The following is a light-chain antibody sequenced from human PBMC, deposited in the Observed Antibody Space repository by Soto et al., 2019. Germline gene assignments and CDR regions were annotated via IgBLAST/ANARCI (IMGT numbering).Light chain of an antibody. J-gene: IGKJ4*01. Sequence: DIQMTQSPSLLSASVGDTVTITCRASQTISGWLAWYQQKPGKAPKLLXFDASTLESGVPSRFRGSGFGTDFTLTITSLQPEDFEPYYCQQVESYPSTFGGGTKVDIK. V-gene: IGKV1-5*01. CDR1: QTISGW. CDR2: DAS. CDR3: QQVESYPST.